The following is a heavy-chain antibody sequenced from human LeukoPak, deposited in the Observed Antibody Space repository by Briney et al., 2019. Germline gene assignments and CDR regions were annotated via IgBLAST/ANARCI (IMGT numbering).Heavy chain of an antibody. J-gene: IGHJ4*02. D-gene: IGHD2-15*01. CDR1: GFTFSSYA. CDR2: ISGSGGST. Sequence: GGSLRLSCAASGFTFSSYAMSWVRQAPGKGLEWVSAISGSGGSTYYADSVKGRFTISRDNSKNTLYLQMNSLRAEDTAVYYCAKDRRSGGSSEGQYYFDYWGQGTLVTVSS. V-gene: IGHV3-23*01. CDR3: AKDRRSGGSSEGQYYFDY.